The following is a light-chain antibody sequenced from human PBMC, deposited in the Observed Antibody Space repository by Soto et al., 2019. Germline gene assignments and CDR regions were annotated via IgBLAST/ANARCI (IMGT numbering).Light chain of an antibody. CDR2: GAS. CDR1: ESVSSK. Sequence: EIVMTQSPATLSASPGEKATLSCRASESVSSKLAWYQEKPGQAPRLLIYGASTRATGIPARFSGSGSGTEFTLSIGSLQSEDFAVYYCQQYNGWPATFGQGTKVDIK. CDR3: QQYNGWPAT. V-gene: IGKV3-15*01. J-gene: IGKJ1*01.